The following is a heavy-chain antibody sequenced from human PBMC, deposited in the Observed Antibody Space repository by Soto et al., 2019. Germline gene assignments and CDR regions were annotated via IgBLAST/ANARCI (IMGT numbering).Heavy chain of an antibody. D-gene: IGHD5-12*01. J-gene: IGHJ2*01. CDR2: ISGSGGST. V-gene: IGHV3-23*01. CDR1: GFTFSSYA. Sequence: EVQLLESGGGLVQPGGSLRLSCAASGFTFSSYAMSWVRQAPGKGLEWVSAISGSGGSTYYADSVKGRFTISRDNPKNALYLQMNSLRAEDTGVYFCARAGEVATIWGHYWNFDLWGRGTLVTVSS. CDR3: ARAGEVATIWGHYWNFDL.